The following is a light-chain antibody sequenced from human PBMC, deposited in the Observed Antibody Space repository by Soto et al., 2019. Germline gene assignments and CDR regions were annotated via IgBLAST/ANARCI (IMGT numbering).Light chain of an antibody. CDR1: SSDVGGYNY. J-gene: IGLJ1*01. V-gene: IGLV2-14*01. CDR3: SSYTSSSLPYV. Sequence: QSALTQPASVSGSPGQSITISCTGTSSDVGGYNYVSWYQQHPGKAPKLMIYDVSNRPSGVSNRFSGSKSGNTASLTISGLHAEDEADYYCSSYTSSSLPYVFGTGTKVTVL. CDR2: DVS.